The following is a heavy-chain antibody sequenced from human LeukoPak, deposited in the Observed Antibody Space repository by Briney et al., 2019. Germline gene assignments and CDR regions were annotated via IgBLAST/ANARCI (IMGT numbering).Heavy chain of an antibody. J-gene: IGHJ4*02. Sequence: ASVKVSCKASRYTFTGYYIHWVRQAPGQGLEWMVWINPNSGGTNYAQKYQGRVTMTRDTAISTAYMALSRLRSDDTAVYSCATGYATGWYWGQGTLVTVSS. CDR2: INPNSGGT. CDR3: ATGYATGWY. CDR1: RYTFTGYY. V-gene: IGHV1-2*02. D-gene: IGHD3-9*01.